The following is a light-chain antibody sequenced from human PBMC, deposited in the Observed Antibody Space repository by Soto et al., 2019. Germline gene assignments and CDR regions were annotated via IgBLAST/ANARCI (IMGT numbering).Light chain of an antibody. CDR1: QHISTW. CDR3: QQANSFPFT. Sequence: DIQRTQSPSSVSASLGDRVTITCRASQHISTWLVWYQQKPGKAPQLLIYAASSLQTGVPSRFSGSGSGTDFSLTISSLQPEDSATYYCQQANSFPFTFGQGTRLEI. J-gene: IGKJ2*01. CDR2: AAS. V-gene: IGKV1-12*01.